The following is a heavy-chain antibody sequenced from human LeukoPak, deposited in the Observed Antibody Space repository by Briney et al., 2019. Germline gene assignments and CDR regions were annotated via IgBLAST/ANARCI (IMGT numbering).Heavy chain of an antibody. V-gene: IGHV4-59*08. CDR3: ARHRRTLNEDRFRGGEPNFDY. CDR2: IYYNGYT. J-gene: IGHJ4*02. D-gene: IGHD1-14*01. CDR1: GDSVSSVY. Sequence: SETLSLTCNVSGDSVSSVYWSWIRQPPGKGLEWIGYIYYNGYTDYDPSLKSRVTISVDTSKNQLSLHMSSVTASDSAIYYCARHRRTLNEDRFRGGEPNFDYWGQGTLVTVSS.